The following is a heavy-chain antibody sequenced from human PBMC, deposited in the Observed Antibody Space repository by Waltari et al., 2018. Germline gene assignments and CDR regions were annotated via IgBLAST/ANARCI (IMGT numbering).Heavy chain of an antibody. CDR3: ANDEGNYYYMDV. J-gene: IGHJ6*03. CDR1: GFTFSSYT. D-gene: IGHD1-1*01. V-gene: IGHV3-48*04. Sequence: EVQLVESGGGLVQPGGSLRLSCAASGFTFSSYTMNWVRQAPGKGLEWISYIGISSRTSYYADSVKGRFTISRDDAKNSLYLQMNSLRVEDTAVYYCANDEGNYYYMDVWGKGTTVIISS. CDR2: IGISSRTS.